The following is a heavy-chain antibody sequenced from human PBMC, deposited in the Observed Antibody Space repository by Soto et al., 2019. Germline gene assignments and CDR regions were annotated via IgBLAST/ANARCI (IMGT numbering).Heavy chain of an antibody. V-gene: IGHV4-39*01. CDR1: GGSISSSSYY. Sequence: PSETLSLTCTVSGGSISSSSYYWGWIRQPPGKGLEWIGSIYYSGSTYYNPSLKSRVTISVDTSKNQFSLKLSSVTAADTAVYYYARHWEQWRVDYWGQGTLVTVSS. J-gene: IGHJ4*02. CDR2: IYYSGST. D-gene: IGHD6-19*01. CDR3: ARHWEQWRVDY.